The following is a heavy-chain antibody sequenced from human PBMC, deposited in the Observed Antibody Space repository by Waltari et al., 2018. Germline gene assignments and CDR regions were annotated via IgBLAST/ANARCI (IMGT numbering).Heavy chain of an antibody. D-gene: IGHD6-19*01. CDR2: ISTSGGSA. CDR1: GFAFRHSA. CDR3: AKGTERYGGWAPIFDS. Sequence: EGHLLEYGGDSVQTGGTLSIYSSAFGFAFRHSAMSWVRQVPGKGLEWVSVISTSGGSAKYADSVQGRFTISRDNSKKPLHLQMNSLRVEDTAVYYCAKGTERYGGWAPIFDSWGQGTQVTVSS. V-gene: IGHV3-23*01. J-gene: IGHJ4*02.